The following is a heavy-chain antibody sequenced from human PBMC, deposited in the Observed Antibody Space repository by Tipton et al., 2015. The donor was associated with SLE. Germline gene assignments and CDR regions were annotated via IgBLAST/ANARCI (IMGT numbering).Heavy chain of an antibody. J-gene: IGHJ4*02. CDR2: IYSRGNK. D-gene: IGHD3-3*01. CDR1: GGSISDSKYY. Sequence: LRLSCTVSGGSISDSKYYWGWIRQPPGKGLEWIGSIYSRGNKFYNPSLMSRVTILLDTSKNQFSLSLSSVNAADTAVYYCARDPYDSWSDYQATFDYWGQGTLVTVSP. V-gene: IGHV4-39*07. CDR3: ARDPYDSWSDYQATFDY.